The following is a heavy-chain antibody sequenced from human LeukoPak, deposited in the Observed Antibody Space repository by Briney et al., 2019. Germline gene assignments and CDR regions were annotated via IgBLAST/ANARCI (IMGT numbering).Heavy chain of an antibody. CDR3: ARVGKQLVRTFDY. Sequence: PSETLSLTCTVSGGSISSYYWSWIRQPPGKGLEWIGYIYYSGSTNYNPSLKSRVTISVDTSKNQFSLKLSSVTAADTAVYYCARVGKQLVRTFDYWGQGTLVTVSS. J-gene: IGHJ4*02. V-gene: IGHV4-59*01. CDR1: GGSISSYY. CDR2: IYYSGST. D-gene: IGHD6-13*01.